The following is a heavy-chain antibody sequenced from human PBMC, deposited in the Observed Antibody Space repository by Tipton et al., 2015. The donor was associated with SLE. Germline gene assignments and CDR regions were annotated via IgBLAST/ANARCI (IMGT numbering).Heavy chain of an antibody. D-gene: IGHD2-15*01. Sequence: TLSLTCTVSGGSISSSIDFGGWIRQPPGKGLEWIGSMFYSGRTYYNPSLKSRVNTSVDTSKNQFFLKLSSVTAADTAVYYCARGEWWTGDVDYWGQGTLVTVSS. V-gene: IGHV4-39*07. CDR2: MFYSGRT. CDR3: ARGEWWTGDVDY. J-gene: IGHJ4*02. CDR1: GGSISSSIDF.